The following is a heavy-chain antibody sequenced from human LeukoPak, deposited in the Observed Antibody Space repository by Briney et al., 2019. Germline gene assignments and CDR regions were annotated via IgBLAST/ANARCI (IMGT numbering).Heavy chain of an antibody. CDR3: ASHGAGTDY. V-gene: IGHV3-30*03. CDR1: GFTFSSYG. CDR2: ISYDGSNK. D-gene: IGHD6-19*01. J-gene: IGHJ4*02. Sequence: GRSLRLSCAASGFTFSSYGMHWVRQAPGKGLEWVAVISYDGSNKYYADSVKGRFTISRDNSKNTLYLQMNSLRAEDTAVYYCASHGAGTDYWGQGTLVTVSS.